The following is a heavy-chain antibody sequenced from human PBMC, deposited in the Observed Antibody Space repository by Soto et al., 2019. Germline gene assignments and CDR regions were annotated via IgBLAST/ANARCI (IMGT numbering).Heavy chain of an antibody. CDR2: IYSGGST. D-gene: IGHD2-8*02. CDR1: GFTVSSNY. J-gene: IGHJ4*02. V-gene: IGHV3-66*01. Sequence: PASGFTVSSNYMSWVRQAPGKGLEWVSVIYSGGSTYYADSVKGRFTISRDNSKNTLYLQMTSLRAEDTAVYYCESTGWQFDYWGQGTLVTVSS. CDR3: ESTGWQFDY.